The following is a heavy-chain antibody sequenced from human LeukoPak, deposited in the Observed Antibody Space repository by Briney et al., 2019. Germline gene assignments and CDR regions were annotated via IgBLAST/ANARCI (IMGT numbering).Heavy chain of an antibody. Sequence: GGSLRLSCAASGFTFSSYAMHWVRQAPGKGLEWVAVISYDGSNKYYADSVKGRFTTSRDNSKNTLYLQMNSLRAEDTAVYYCARDPREEYYFDYWGQGTLVTVSS. CDR3: ARDPREEYYFDY. J-gene: IGHJ4*02. CDR2: ISYDGSNK. V-gene: IGHV3-30-3*01. CDR1: GFTFSSYA.